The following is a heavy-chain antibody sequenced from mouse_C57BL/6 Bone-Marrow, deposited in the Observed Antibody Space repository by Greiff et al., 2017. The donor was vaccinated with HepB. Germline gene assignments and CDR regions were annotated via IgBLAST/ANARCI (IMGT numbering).Heavy chain of an antibody. J-gene: IGHJ2*01. D-gene: IGHD1-1*01. CDR3: TRNGIFITTEEFDY. CDR1: GYTFTDYE. Sequence: QVQLKGSGAELVRPGASVTLSCKASGYTFTDYEMHWVKQTPVHGLEWIGAIDPETGGTAYNQKFKGKAILTADKSSSTAYMELRSLTSEDSAVYYCTRNGIFITTEEFDYWGQGTTLTVSS. V-gene: IGHV1-15*01. CDR2: IDPETGGT.